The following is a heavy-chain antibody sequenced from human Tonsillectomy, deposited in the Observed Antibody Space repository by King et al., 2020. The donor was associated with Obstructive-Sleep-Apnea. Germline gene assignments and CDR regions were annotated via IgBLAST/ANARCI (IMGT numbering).Heavy chain of an antibody. CDR1: GFTFSSYG. V-gene: IGHV3-33*01. CDR2: IWYDGSNK. D-gene: IGHD3-10*01. J-gene: IGHJ6*02. CDR3: ARDEVRELLWFGEPLPEVGMDV. Sequence: VQLVESGGGVVQPGRSLRLSCAASGFTFSSYGMHWVRQAPGKGLEWVAVIWYDGSNKYYADSVKGRFPISRDNSKNTLYLQMNSLRAEDTAVYYCARDEVRELLWFGEPLPEVGMDVWGQGTTVTVSS.